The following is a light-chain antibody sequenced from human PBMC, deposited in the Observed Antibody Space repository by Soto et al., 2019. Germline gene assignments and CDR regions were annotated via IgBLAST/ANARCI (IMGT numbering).Light chain of an antibody. CDR1: SSDVGGYNY. V-gene: IGLV2-14*03. CDR2: DVT. CDR3: SSYTSSNIPV. J-gene: IGLJ7*01. Sequence: QSALTQPASVSGSPGQSITISRTGTSSDVGGYNYVSWYQHHPGKAPKLMIYDVTNRPSGVSNRFSGSKSGNTASLTISGLQAEDEADYYCSSYTSSNIPVFGGGSQLTVL.